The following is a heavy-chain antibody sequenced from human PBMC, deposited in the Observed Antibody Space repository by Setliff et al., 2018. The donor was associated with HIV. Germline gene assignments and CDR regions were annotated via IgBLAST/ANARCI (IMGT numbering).Heavy chain of an antibody. CDR3: FDS. CDR1: GGSISNGDHY. J-gene: IGHJ5*01. V-gene: IGHV4-30-4*08. CDR2: IYYTGDT. Sequence: SETLSLTCTVSGGSISNGDHYWAWIRQSPGKGLEWIGYIYYTGDTYYRSSLESRVTISVDTSNNQFSLRLKSVTAADTAVSADFDSWGQGTLVTVSS.